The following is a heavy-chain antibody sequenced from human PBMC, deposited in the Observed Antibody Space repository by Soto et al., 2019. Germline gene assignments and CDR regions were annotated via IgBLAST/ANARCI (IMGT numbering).Heavy chain of an antibody. Sequence: ASVKVSCKAPRDTFTSYYINWVRQAPGQGLEWMGVINPHGGSTAYAQKFKGRVTLTRDTSASTVYMEVSSPTSEDTAMYYCARSSGGNFGIIIAGTNWFAPWGEGTLVTVSS. CDR1: RDTFTSYY. CDR3: ARSSGGNFGIIIAGTNWFAP. D-gene: IGHD1-26*01. CDR2: INPHGGST. V-gene: IGHV1-46*01. J-gene: IGHJ5*02.